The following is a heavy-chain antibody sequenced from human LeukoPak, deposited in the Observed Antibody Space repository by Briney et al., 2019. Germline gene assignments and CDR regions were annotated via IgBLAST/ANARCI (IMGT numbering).Heavy chain of an antibody. J-gene: IGHJ4*02. CDR2: IIPIFGTA. V-gene: IGHV1-69*13. CDR3: ARARRRFAVYDYVWGSPPYYFDY. Sequence: SVTVSFMASGGTFINYAISWVRQAPGQGLEWMGGIIPIFGTANYAQKFQGRVTITADESTSTAYMELSSLRSEDTAVYYCARARRRFAVYDYVWGSPPYYFDYWGQGTLVTVSS. CDR1: GGTFINYA. D-gene: IGHD3-16*01.